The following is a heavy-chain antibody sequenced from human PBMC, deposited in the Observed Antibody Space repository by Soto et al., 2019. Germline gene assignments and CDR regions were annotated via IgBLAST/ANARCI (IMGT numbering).Heavy chain of an antibody. CDR2: ITSDGKSK. J-gene: IGHJ5*02. V-gene: IGHV3-74*01. Sequence: GGSLRLSCAASGFNFSNHWMHWVRQRPAEGLAWVSRITSDGKSKAYAESVKGRFAISRDNAKNTLYLQMNGLTAEDTAVYYCARESGDWPLNWFDPWGQGTLVTV. CDR3: ARESGDWPLNWFDP. CDR1: GFNFSNHW. D-gene: IGHD2-21*02.